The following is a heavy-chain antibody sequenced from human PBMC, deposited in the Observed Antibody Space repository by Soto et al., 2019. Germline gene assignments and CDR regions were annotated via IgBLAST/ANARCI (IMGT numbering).Heavy chain of an antibody. CDR2: IYYSGST. CDR1: GGSVSNNNYY. J-gene: IGHJ4*02. D-gene: IGHD1-26*01. Sequence: QLQLQESGPRLVKPSETLSLTCTVSGGSVSNNNYYWGGIRQPPGKGLEWIGDIYYSGSTYYNPSLKSRVTISVDTSKNQFSLKLRSVTAADTAVYYCARHTMGSSRLIDYWGQGALVTVSS. V-gene: IGHV4-39*01. CDR3: ARHTMGSSRLIDY.